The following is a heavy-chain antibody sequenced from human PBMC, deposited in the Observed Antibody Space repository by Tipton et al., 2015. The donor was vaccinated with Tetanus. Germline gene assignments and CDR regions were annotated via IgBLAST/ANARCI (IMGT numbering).Heavy chain of an antibody. CDR1: GYSFTNYG. V-gene: IGHV1-18*01. J-gene: IGHJ4*02. D-gene: IGHD1-26*01. CDR3: ARARWQSGGPYYFDY. CDR2: ISAYSGNT. Sequence: QLVQSGAELKKPGASVKVSCKASGYSFTNYGFSWVRQAPGQGLEWMGWISAYSGNTKYPQKLQGRVTMTTDTSTSTAYMELRSLRSDDTAVYYCARARWQSGGPYYFDYWGQGIMVTVS.